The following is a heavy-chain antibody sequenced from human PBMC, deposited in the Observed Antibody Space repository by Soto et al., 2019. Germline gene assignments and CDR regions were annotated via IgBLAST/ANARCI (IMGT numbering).Heavy chain of an antibody. D-gene: IGHD6-19*01. CDR2: ISSSSSYI. J-gene: IGHJ3*01. V-gene: IGHV3-21*01. Sequence: EVQLVESGGGLLKPGGSLRLSCAASGFTFSSYSVNWVRQAPGKGLEWVSSISSSSSYIYYADSVKGRFTVSRDNTKNSLYQQMNSLRAEDTAVYYCARPIAVGAQYAFDLWGQGTMVTVSS. CDR1: GFTFSSYS. CDR3: ARPIAVGAQYAFDL.